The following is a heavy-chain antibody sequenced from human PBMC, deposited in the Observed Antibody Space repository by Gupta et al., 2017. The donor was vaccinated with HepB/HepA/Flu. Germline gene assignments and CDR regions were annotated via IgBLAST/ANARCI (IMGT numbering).Heavy chain of an antibody. CDR2: FYYSGTT. CDR1: GGSISSYH. V-gene: IGHV4-59*01. D-gene: IGHD4-11*01. J-gene: IGHJ4*02. CDR3: ARDDYRNPRVFSY. Sequence: VQLQESGPGLVRPSETLSLTCTVAGGSISSYHWSWIRQSPGKGLEWIGNFYYSGTTSYTPSLQSRVTMSLDTSKNLFSLKLNSATAADTAVYFCARDDYRNPRVFSYWGQGTLVTVSS.